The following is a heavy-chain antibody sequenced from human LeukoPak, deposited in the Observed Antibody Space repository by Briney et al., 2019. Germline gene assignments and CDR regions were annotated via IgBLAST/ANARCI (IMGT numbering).Heavy chain of an antibody. CDR3: TRVTLDY. CDR1: GFTFGDYA. J-gene: IGHJ4*02. V-gene: IGHV3-49*04. CDR2: IRGKAYGGAT. Sequence: GGSLRLSCTASGFTFGDYAMSWVRQAPGKGLEWVGFIRGKAYGGATEYAASVKGRFTISRDDSKSITYLQMHSLKIEDTAVYYCTRVTLDYWGQGTRVTVLS.